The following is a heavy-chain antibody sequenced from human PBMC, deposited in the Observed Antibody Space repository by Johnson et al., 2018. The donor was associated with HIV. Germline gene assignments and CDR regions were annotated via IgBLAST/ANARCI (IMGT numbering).Heavy chain of an antibody. Sequence: QMLLVESGGGLIQPGGSLRLSCAASGFTFSDYYMSWIRQAPGKGLEWFSYISSSGSTIYYADSVKCRFTISRDNSKNTLYLQMNSLRAEDTAVYYCAKLRWAWGAAFDVWGQGTMVTVSS. CDR1: GFTFSDYY. V-gene: IGHV3-11*04. D-gene: IGHD4-23*01. CDR2: ISSSGSTI. CDR3: AKLRWAWGAAFDV. J-gene: IGHJ3*01.